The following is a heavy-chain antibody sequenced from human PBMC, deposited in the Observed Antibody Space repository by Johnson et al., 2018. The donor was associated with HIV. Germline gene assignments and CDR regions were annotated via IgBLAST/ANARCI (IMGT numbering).Heavy chain of an antibody. D-gene: IGHD1-26*01. CDR1: GFTFSSYW. Sequence: QVQLVESGGGLVQSGGSLRLSCAASGFTFSSYWMHWVRQGPGKGLVWVAVISYDETIKYYGDSVKGRFTISRDNSKNTLYLQMNSLRVEDTAVYYCAKAVGGYAFDIWGQGTMVTVSS. V-gene: IGHV3-30*18. J-gene: IGHJ3*02. CDR2: ISYDETIK. CDR3: AKAVGGYAFDI.